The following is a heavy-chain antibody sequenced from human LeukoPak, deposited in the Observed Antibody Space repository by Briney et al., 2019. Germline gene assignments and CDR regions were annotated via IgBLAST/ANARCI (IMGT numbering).Heavy chain of an antibody. V-gene: IGHV1-18*01. Sequence: GASVKVSCKASGYTFTNYGISWVRQAPGQGLEWRGCISAYNGNANSSQKLQGRVTMTTDTSTSTAYMELRSLTSDDTAVYYCARDATRSGQWELLGYWGQGTLVTVSS. D-gene: IGHD1-26*01. CDR2: ISAYNGNA. CDR1: GYTFTNYG. CDR3: ARDATRSGQWELLGY. J-gene: IGHJ4*02.